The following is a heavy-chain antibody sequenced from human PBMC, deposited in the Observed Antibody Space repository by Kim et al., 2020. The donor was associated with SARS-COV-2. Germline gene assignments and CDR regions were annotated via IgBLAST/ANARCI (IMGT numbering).Heavy chain of an antibody. V-gene: IGHV5-51*01. D-gene: IGHD5-12*01. Sequence: GESLKISRKGSGYSYWIAWVRQMPGKGLEWMGIIYPGDSDIRYSPSFQGQVTISADKSISTAYLQWSSLKASDTAMYYCARPGWLQSTNFDYWGQGTLVT. CDR3: ARPGWLQSTNFDY. J-gene: IGHJ4*02. CDR1: GYSYW. CDR2: IYPGDSDI.